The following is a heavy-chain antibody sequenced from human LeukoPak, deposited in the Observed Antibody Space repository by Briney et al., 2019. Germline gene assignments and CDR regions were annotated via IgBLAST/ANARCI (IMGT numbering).Heavy chain of an antibody. CDR2: IIPILGIA. CDR3: ATTSIVGATSLDY. J-gene: IGHJ4*02. Sequence: GASVKVSCKASGGTFSSYAISWVRQAPGQGLEWKGRIIPILGIANYAQKFQGRVTITADKSTSTAYMELSSLRSEDTAVYYCATTSIVGATSLDYWGQGTLVTVSS. CDR1: GGTFSSYA. V-gene: IGHV1-69*04. D-gene: IGHD1-26*01.